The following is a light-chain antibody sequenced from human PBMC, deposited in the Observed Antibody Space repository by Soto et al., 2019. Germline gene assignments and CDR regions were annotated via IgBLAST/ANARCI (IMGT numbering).Light chain of an antibody. V-gene: IGLV2-23*01. CDR3: CSYAGSHYYVI. Sequence: QSVLTQPASVSGSPGQSLTISCTGTSSDVGTYNLVSWYQLHPGKAPKFIVYEDTKRPSGVSNRFSGSKSGNTASLTISGLQPEDEGDYYCCSYAGSHYYVIFGGGTKLTVL. J-gene: IGLJ2*01. CDR1: SSDVGTYNL. CDR2: EDT.